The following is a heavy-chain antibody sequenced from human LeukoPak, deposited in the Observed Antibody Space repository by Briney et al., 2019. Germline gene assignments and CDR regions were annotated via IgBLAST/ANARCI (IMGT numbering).Heavy chain of an antibody. J-gene: IGHJ6*02. CDR1: GFTFSSYW. V-gene: IGHV3-74*01. D-gene: IGHD6-19*01. CDR3: ARAHSSGWTPRYYYYGMDV. CDR2: INSGGSST. Sequence: PGGSPRLSCAASGFTFSSYWMHWVRQAPGKGLVWVSRINSGGSSTSYADSVKGRFTISRDNAKNTLYLQMDSLRAEDTAVYYCARAHSSGWTPRYYYYGMDVWGQGTTVTVSS.